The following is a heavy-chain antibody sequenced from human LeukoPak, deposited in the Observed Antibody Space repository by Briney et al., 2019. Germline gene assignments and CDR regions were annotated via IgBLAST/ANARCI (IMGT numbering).Heavy chain of an antibody. V-gene: IGHV3-30*04. J-gene: IGHJ3*02. D-gene: IGHD6-13*01. CDR3: AKGLEAAGSEDI. Sequence: GGSLRLSCAASGFTFSSYAMHWVRQAPGKGLEWVAVISYDGSNKYYADSVKGRFTISRDNSKNTLYLQMNSLRAEDTAVYYCAKGLEAAGSEDIWGQGTMVTVSS. CDR1: GFTFSSYA. CDR2: ISYDGSNK.